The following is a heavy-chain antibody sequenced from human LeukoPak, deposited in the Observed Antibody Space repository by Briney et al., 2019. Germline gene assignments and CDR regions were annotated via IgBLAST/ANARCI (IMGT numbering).Heavy chain of an antibody. CDR2: IYYSGST. V-gene: IGHV4-59*01. CDR1: GGSISSYY. J-gene: IGHJ4*02. D-gene: IGHD3-22*01. Sequence: SETLSLTCTVSGGSISSYYWSWIRQPPGKGLEWIGYIYYSGSTNYNPSLKSRVTISVDTSKNQFSLKLSSVTVADTAVYYCARGESGYYYNLDYWGQGTLVTVSS. CDR3: ARGESGYYYNLDY.